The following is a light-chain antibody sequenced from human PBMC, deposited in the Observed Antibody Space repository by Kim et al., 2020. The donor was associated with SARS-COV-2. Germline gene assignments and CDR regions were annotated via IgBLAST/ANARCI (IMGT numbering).Light chain of an antibody. J-gene: IGLJ3*02. CDR3: SAWDSSLGAWV. CDR2: RNN. Sequence: QAGLTQPPSVSKGLRQTATLTCTGNSNNVGNQGAAWLQQHQGHPPKLLSYRNNNRPSGISERLSASRSVNTASLTITGLQPEDEADYYCSAWDSSLGAWVFGGGTKLTVL. V-gene: IGLV10-54*01. CDR1: SNNVGNQG.